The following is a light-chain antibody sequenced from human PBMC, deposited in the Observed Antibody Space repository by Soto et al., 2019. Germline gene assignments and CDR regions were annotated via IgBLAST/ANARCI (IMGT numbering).Light chain of an antibody. Sequence: DIQMTQSPSTLSASVGDRVTITCRASQSISSWLAWYQQKPGKAPKLLIYDASSMDIGVPSRFSGSGSGTEFTPTNSTLYPDDFVTYYYQHYNCYSYTFGQGTKVEIK. CDR3: QHYNCYSYT. J-gene: IGKJ1*01. CDR2: DAS. V-gene: IGKV1-5*01. CDR1: QSISSW.